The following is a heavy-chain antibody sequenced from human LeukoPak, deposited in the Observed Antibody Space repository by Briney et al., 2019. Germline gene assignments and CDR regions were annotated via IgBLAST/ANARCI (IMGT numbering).Heavy chain of an antibody. J-gene: IGHJ4*02. Sequence: GSLRLPCAASGFTFSSSAMSWVRQAPGKGLEWVSGISSSGDDTAYADSVKGRFTISRDNSKNTLYLQMNSLRAEDTAIYYCAKKNSGLYPFDFWGQGTLVTVSS. CDR2: ISSSGDDT. V-gene: IGHV3-23*01. D-gene: IGHD4-23*01. CDR1: GFTFSSSA. CDR3: AKKNSGLYPFDF.